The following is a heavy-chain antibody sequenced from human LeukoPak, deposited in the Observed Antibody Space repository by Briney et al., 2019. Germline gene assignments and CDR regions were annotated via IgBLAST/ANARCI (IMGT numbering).Heavy chain of an antibody. CDR3: ARAMGDYQEYYYYYMDV. CDR2: IYHSGST. V-gene: IGHV4-4*02. J-gene: IGHJ6*03. CDR1: GGSISSSNW. Sequence: PSETLSLTCAVSGGSISSSNWWSWVRPPPGKGLEWIGEIYHSGSTNYNPSLKSRVTISVDKSKNQFSLKLSSVTAADTAVYYCARAMGDYQEYYYYYMDVWGKGTTVTVSS. D-gene: IGHD4-17*01.